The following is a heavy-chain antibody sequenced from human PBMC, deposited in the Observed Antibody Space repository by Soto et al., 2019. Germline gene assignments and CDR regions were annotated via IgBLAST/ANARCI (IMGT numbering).Heavy chain of an antibody. CDR3: AGGASVYWYFDL. CDR1: GYTFTSYA. J-gene: IGHJ2*01. V-gene: IGHV1-3*01. CDR2: INAGNGNT. Sequence: QVQLVQSGAEVKKPGASVKVSCKASGYTFTSYAMHWVRQAPGQRLEWMGWINAGNGNTKYSQKFRGRVTITSDTAASTAYMELSSLRSEDTAVYYCAGGASVYWYFDLWGRGTLVTVSS.